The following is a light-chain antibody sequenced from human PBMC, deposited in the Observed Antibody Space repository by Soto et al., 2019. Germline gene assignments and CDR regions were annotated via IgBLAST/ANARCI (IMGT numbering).Light chain of an antibody. CDR1: SSDVGGYNY. Sequence: QSALTQPRSVSGSPGQSVSSSCTGTSSDVGGYNYVTWYQHHPGKAPRLMIYDVSKPPSGVPDRFSGSKSGNTAPLTISGLQAEDEADYYCCSHAGTYSFYVFGIGTKVTVL. J-gene: IGLJ1*01. V-gene: IGLV2-11*01. CDR3: CSHAGTYSFYV. CDR2: DVS.